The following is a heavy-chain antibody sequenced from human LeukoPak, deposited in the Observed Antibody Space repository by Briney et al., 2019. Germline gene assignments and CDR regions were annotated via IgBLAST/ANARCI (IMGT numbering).Heavy chain of an antibody. D-gene: IGHD2-15*01. CDR2: ISSTSSYI. J-gene: IGHJ6*02. CDR3: ARDLKVVVAATAYYSGMDV. Sequence: GGSLRLSCAASGFTFSSYTVNWVRQAPGKGLEWVSSISSTSSYICYSDSVKGRFTISRDNAKNSLFLQMNSLRAEDTAVYHCARDLKVVVAATAYYSGMDVWGQGTTVTVSS. CDR1: GFTFSSYT. V-gene: IGHV3-21*01.